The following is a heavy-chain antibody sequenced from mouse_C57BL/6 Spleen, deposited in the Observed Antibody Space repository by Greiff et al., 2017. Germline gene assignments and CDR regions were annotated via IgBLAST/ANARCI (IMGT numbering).Heavy chain of an antibody. CDR3: ARHRELGRGDCFDY. V-gene: IGHV5-6*01. J-gene: IGHJ2*01. CDR1: GFTFSSYG. D-gene: IGHD4-1*01. CDR2: ISSGGSYT. Sequence: EVKLVESGGDLVKPGGSLKLSCAASGFTFSSYGMSWVRQTPDKRLEWVATISSGGSYTYYPDSVKGRFTISRDNAKNTLYLQMSSLKSEDTAMYYCARHRELGRGDCFDYWGQGTTLTVSS.